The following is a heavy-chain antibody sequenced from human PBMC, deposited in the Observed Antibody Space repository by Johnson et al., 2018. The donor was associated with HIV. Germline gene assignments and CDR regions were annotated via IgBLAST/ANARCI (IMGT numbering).Heavy chain of an antibody. CDR2: ISHDGSNK. D-gene: IGHD3-10*01. CDR3: ARDRVWFGELHAVDS. V-gene: IGHV3-30*03. Sequence: QVQLVESGGGVVQPGRSLRLSCAASVFTFSSYGMHWVRQAPGKGLEWVAVISHDGSNKYYADSVKGRFTISRDNSKNTLYLHMNSLRAEDTAVYYCARDRVWFGELHAVDSWGQGTMVTVSS. J-gene: IGHJ3*02. CDR1: VFTFSSYG.